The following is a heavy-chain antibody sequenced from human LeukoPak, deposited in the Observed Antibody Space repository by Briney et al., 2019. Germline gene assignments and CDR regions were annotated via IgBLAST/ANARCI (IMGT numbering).Heavy chain of an antibody. Sequence: GRSLRLSCAASGFTFSSYGMHWVRQAPGKGLEWVAVISYDGSNKYYADSVKGRFTISRDNSKNTLYLQMNSLRAEDTAVYYCAKWDCSSTSCYGGVDYWGQGTLVTVSS. D-gene: IGHD2-2*01. CDR1: GFTFSSYG. CDR2: ISYDGSNK. J-gene: IGHJ4*02. CDR3: AKWDCSSTSCYGGVDY. V-gene: IGHV3-30*18.